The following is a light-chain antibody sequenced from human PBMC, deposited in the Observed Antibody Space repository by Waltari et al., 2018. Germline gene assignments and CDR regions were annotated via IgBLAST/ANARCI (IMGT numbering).Light chain of an antibody. V-gene: IGLV1-51*01. CDR2: SNR. J-gene: IGLJ2*01. Sequence: QSVLTQPPSVSAAPGQQVTISCSGRTSNIGENYVSWYQRLPGKGPRLLIFSNRERPSGIPDRFYGSKSDTSATLGITGLQTGDEADYYCATWDRILSAVIIGGGTKLTVL. CDR3: ATWDRILSAVI. CDR1: TSNIGENY.